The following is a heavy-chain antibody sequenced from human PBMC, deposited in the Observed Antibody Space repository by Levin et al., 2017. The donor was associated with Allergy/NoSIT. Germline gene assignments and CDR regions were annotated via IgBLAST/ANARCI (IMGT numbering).Heavy chain of an antibody. D-gene: IGHD4-17*01. CDR1: GFAFSQYG. CDR2: ISGDSSFI. V-gene: IGHV3-21*06. Sequence: GGSLRLSCATSGFAFSQYGMNWVRQAPGKGPEWVSSISGDSSFIYYADSVKGRFTISRDNARNSFFLQMNSLRVEDSAIYYCAQRSGDYERQYGLSVWGRGTTVSVSA. CDR3: AQRSGDYERQYGLSV. J-gene: IGHJ6*04.